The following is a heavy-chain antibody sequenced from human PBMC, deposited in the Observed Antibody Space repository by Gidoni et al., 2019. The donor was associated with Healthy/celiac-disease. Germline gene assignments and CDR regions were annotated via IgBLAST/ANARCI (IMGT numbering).Heavy chain of an antibody. CDR1: GFTFSNAW. Sequence: EVQLVESGGGLVKPGGSLRLSCAASGFTFSNAWMSWVRQAPGKGLEWVGRMKSKTDGGTTDYAAPVKGRFTISRDDSKNTLYLQMNSRKTEDTAVYYCTTEGYGGDYWGQGTLVTVSS. J-gene: IGHJ4*02. D-gene: IGHD5-12*01. CDR2: MKSKTDGGTT. CDR3: TTEGYGGDY. V-gene: IGHV3-15*01.